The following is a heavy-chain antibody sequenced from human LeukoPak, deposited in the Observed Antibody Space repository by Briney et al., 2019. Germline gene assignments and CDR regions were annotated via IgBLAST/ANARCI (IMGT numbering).Heavy chain of an antibody. CDR3: ATARNFRFEY. V-gene: IGHV3-74*01. Sequence: GGSLRLSCATSGLTFRTTWMHWVRQAPGKGLMWVSRMNGEETTIDYADSVEGRFTVSRDYAKNTLFLQMNNLRTEDTALYFCATARNFRFEYWGQGSLVIVSA. CDR1: GLTFRTTW. CDR2: MNGEETTI. D-gene: IGHD1-7*01. J-gene: IGHJ4*02.